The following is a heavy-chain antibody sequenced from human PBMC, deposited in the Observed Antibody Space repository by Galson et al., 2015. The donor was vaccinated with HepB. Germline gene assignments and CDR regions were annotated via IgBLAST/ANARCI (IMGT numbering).Heavy chain of an antibody. Sequence: SLRLSCAASGFTFSSYAMSWVRQAPGKGLEWVSAISGSGGSTYYADSVKGRFTISRDNSKNTLYLQMNSLRAEDTAVYYCAKPLLDHGSGSYSNFDYWGQGTLVTVSS. CDR1: GFTFSSYA. V-gene: IGHV3-23*01. CDR2: ISGSGGST. CDR3: AKPLLDHGSGSYSNFDY. J-gene: IGHJ4*02. D-gene: IGHD3-10*01.